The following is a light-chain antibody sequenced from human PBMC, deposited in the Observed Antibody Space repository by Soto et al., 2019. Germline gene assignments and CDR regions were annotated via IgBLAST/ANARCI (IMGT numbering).Light chain of an antibody. Sequence: EIVLTQSPGTLSLSPGERATLSCRASQSVSSSYLAWYQQKPGQAPRLLIYGASIRATGIPDRFSGSGSGTDFTFTISGLQSEDSAVYFCQQYNNWPFSFGQGTRLEIK. CDR1: QSVSSSY. V-gene: IGKV3-20*01. J-gene: IGKJ5*01. CDR3: QQYNNWPFS. CDR2: GAS.